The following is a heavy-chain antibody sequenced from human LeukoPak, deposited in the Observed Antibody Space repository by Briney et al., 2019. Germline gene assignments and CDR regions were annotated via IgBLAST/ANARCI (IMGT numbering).Heavy chain of an antibody. Sequence: SETLSLTCTVSGGSISSSTYYWGWIRQPPGKGLEWIGSISYSGSTYYNPSLKSRVTISVDTSKNQFSLKLSSVTAADTAVYYCARSFRGYYPGAFDIWGQGTMVTVSS. J-gene: IGHJ3*02. CDR2: ISYSGST. CDR3: ARSFRGYYPGAFDI. D-gene: IGHD3-3*01. CDR1: GGSISSSTYY. V-gene: IGHV4-39*07.